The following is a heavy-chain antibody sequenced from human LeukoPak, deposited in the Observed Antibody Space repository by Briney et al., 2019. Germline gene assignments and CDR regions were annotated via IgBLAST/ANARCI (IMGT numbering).Heavy chain of an antibody. Sequence: SETLSLTCTVSGGSISSGGYYWSWIRQPPGEGLEWIGYIYHDGSTYYNPSLTSRVTISVDKSKNQFSLKLTSVTAADTAVYYCARRAYYWVFDYWGQGTLVTVSS. CDR3: ARRAYYWVFDY. D-gene: IGHD2-21*01. V-gene: IGHV4-30-2*01. CDR2: IYHDGST. CDR1: GGSISSGGYY. J-gene: IGHJ4*02.